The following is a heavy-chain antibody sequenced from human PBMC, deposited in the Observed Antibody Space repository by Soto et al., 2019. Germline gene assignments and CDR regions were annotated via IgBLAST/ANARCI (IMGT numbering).Heavy chain of an antibody. Sequence: PEETLSLTCTVSGGSISSYYWSWIRQPPGKGLEWIGYIYYSGSTNYNPSLKSRVTISVDTSKNQFSLKLSSVTAADTAVYYCARWLGTYFDYWGQGTLVTVSS. J-gene: IGHJ4*02. V-gene: IGHV4-59*01. CDR3: ARWLGTYFDY. CDR2: IYYSGST. CDR1: GGSISSYY. D-gene: IGHD6-19*01.